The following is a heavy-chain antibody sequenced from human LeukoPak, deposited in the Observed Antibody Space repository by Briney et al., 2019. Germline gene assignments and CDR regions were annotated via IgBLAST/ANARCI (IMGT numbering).Heavy chain of an antibody. CDR1: GGSISSYY. Sequence: SETLSLTCTVSGGSISSYYWSWIRQPPGKGLEWIGYIHYSGSTNHNPSLKSRVTISIDTSKNQLSLTLRSVTAADTAVYYCARGGFTIFGVVIKAFDIWGQGTMVTVSS. J-gene: IGHJ3*02. CDR3: ARGGFTIFGVVIKAFDI. D-gene: IGHD3-3*01. CDR2: IHYSGST. V-gene: IGHV4-59*08.